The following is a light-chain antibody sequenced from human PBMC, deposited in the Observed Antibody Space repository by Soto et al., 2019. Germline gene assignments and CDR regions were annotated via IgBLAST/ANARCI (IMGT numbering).Light chain of an antibody. V-gene: IGKV1-9*01. J-gene: IGKJ5*01. CDR1: QGISSY. CDR3: QQANSFTIT. Sequence: DIQLTQSPTFLSASVGDRVTITCRASQGISSYLALYQQKPGKAPKVMISAASTLQSGVPSRFSGSGSGTDCTITISRLQPEDVATYYCQQANSFTITFGQGTRLEIK. CDR2: AAS.